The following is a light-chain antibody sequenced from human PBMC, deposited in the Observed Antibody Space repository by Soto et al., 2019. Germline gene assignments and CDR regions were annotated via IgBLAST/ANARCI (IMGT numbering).Light chain of an antibody. Sequence: EIVLTQSPGTLSLSPGERATLSCRAGQSVDSSYLAWYQQKPGQAPRLLIYATSTRAAGTPDRFSGSGSGTDFTLTITRLEPEDFAVYYCQQYGDSPKYTFAQGTTLEIK. CDR1: QSVDSSY. CDR2: ATS. J-gene: IGKJ2*01. CDR3: QQYGDSPKYT. V-gene: IGKV3-20*01.